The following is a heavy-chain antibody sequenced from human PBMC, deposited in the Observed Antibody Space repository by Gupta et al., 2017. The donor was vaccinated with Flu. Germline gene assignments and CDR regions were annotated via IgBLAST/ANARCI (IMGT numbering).Heavy chain of an antibody. CDR3: ARDGEDVPGTSFDY. D-gene: IGHD3-10*01. CDR1: GFIISVYY. Sequence: QVHLVRSGHEVKKPGASVEVSCRPSGFIISVYYIHWLRQATGQGRDLVGWINLKGGDTKSAQAFQGRVTMTGDTSISAAYLELRRLTSDGTAIYDCARDGEDVPGTSFDYWGLVTLVTVSS. CDR2: INLKGGDT. V-gene: IGHV1-2*02. J-gene: IGHJ4*02.